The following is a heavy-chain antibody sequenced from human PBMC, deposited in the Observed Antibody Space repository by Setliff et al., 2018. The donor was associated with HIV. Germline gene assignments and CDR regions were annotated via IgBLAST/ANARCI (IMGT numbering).Heavy chain of an antibody. D-gene: IGHD6-19*01. Sequence: ASVKVSCKASGYIFTTYGITWVRQAPGQGLEWMGWISVYNGNTKYAQKFQGRVTMTTDTSTSTAYMELRSMRSDDTAVYYCSRIDLGSSGWYCKGRYYYYYMDVWGKGTTVTVSS. CDR2: ISVYNGNT. V-gene: IGHV1-18*01. CDR1: GYIFTTYG. CDR3: SRIDLGSSGWYCKGRYYYYYMDV. J-gene: IGHJ6*03.